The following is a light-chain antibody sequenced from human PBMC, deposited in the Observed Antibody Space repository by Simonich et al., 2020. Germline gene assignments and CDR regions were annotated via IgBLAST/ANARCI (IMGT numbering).Light chain of an antibody. V-gene: IGKV1-NL1*01. CDR3: QQYYSTPYT. Sequence: DIQMTQSPSSLSASVGDRVTITCRASQGFINSLACYQQKPGKAPKLLLYAASRVESGVPSRFSGSGSGTDYTLTISSLQPEDFATYYCQQYYSTPYTFGQGTKLEIK. J-gene: IGKJ2*01. CDR1: QGFINS. CDR2: AAS.